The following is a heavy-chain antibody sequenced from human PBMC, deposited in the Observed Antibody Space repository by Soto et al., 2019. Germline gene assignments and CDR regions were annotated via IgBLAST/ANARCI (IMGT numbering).Heavy chain of an antibody. V-gene: IGHV4-39*01. CDR3: ARHRGRWLQFPFDF. CDR2: IYYSGNT. J-gene: IGHJ4*02. Sequence: PSETLSLTCTVFGGSISSYYWGWIRQPPEKGLEWIGSIYYSGNTHSNPSLMSRVSMSLDKSKNHFYLNLTSVTAADTAMYYCARHRGRWLQFPFDFWGQGTPVTVSS. D-gene: IGHD5-12*01. CDR1: GGSISSYY.